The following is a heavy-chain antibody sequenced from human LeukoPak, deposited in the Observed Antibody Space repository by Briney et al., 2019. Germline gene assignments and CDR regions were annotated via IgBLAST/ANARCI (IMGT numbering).Heavy chain of an antibody. CDR2: IFPSYSDT. CDR3: GRLGAGNSKVFDV. CDR1: GYNFVSLC. V-gene: IGHV5-51*03. J-gene: IGHJ3*01. D-gene: IGHD1-26*01. Sequence: PGESLKISCKVSGYNFVSLCIGWVRQMPGKGLEWIGIIFPSYSDTKFSPSFEGRVTLPVHKSTNTAYLNCPNERASHTAIYPCGRLGAGNSKVFDVWGEGTIISVVS.